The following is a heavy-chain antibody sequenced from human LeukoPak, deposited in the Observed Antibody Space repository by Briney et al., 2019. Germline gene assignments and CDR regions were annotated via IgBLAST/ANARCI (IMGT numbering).Heavy chain of an antibody. D-gene: IGHD2-21*02. CDR1: GFTFSTYA. CDR3: GKDDYCGGVCRSSYFYGMDV. J-gene: IGHJ6*02. Sequence: GGSLRLSCAASGFTFSTYAMRWVRQAPGKGLEWVSAIRGSGNTPYYADSVKGRFTISRDNSKNTLYLQMDSLRAEDTAIYYSGKDDYCGGVCRSSYFYGMDVWGQGTTVSVSS. V-gene: IGHV3-23*01. CDR2: IRGSGNTP.